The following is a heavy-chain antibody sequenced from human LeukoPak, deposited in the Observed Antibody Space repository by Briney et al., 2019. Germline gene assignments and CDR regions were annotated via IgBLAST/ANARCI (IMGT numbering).Heavy chain of an antibody. Sequence: KSGGSLRLSCAASGFTFSSFALSWVRQAPGKGLEWVSSISGSGGSTSYADSVKGRFTISGDNSKNTLYLQMNSLRAEDTAVYYCARGSTDPQFDYWGQGTLVTVSS. CDR3: ARGSTDPQFDY. D-gene: IGHD1-1*01. V-gene: IGHV3-23*01. CDR1: GFTFSSFA. CDR2: ISGSGGST. J-gene: IGHJ4*02.